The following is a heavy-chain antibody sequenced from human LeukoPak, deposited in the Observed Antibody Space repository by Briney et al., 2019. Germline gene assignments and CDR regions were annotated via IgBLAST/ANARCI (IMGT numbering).Heavy chain of an antibody. J-gene: IGHJ4*02. CDR3: ATSIRDGYNSDY. D-gene: IGHD5-24*01. Sequence: GASVKVSCKSSGYTFTSYGFSWVRQAPGQGLEWMGWISAYNGNTNYAQKLQGRVTMTTDTSTSTAYMELRSLRSDDTAVYYCATSIRDGYNSDYWGQGTLVTVSS. CDR2: ISAYNGNT. CDR1: GYTFTSYG. V-gene: IGHV1-18*01.